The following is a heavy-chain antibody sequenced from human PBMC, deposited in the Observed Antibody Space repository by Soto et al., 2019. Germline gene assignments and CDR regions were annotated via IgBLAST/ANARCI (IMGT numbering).Heavy chain of an antibody. Sequence: GGSLRLSCAASGFTFSSYSMNWVRQAPGKGLEWVSYISSSSSTIYYADSVKGRFTISRDNAKNSLYLQMNSLRDQDTAVYYCARPEYSSSSYGMDVWGQGTTVTVSS. D-gene: IGHD6-6*01. J-gene: IGHJ6*02. CDR3: ARPEYSSSSYGMDV. CDR1: GFTFSSYS. CDR2: ISSSSSTI. V-gene: IGHV3-48*02.